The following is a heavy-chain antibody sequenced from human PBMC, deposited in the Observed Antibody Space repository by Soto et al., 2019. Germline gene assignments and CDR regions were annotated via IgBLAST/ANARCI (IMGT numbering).Heavy chain of an antibody. J-gene: IGHJ6*02. Sequence: PGGSLRLSCAASGFTFSSYGMHWVRRAPGKGLEWVAVISYDGSNKYYPDSVKGRFTISRDNSKNTLYLQMNSLRAEDTAVYYCVTDYSYYDILTGYRTDVWGQGTTVTVSS. D-gene: IGHD3-9*01. V-gene: IGHV3-30*03. CDR1: GFTFSSYG. CDR2: ISYDGSNK. CDR3: VTDYSYYDILTGYRTDV.